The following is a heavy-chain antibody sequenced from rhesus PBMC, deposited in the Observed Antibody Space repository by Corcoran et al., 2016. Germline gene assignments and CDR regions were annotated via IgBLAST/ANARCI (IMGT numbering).Heavy chain of an antibody. CDR3: ASTRRYSSGWYDY. Sequence: QVQLQESGPGLLTPSDTLSLTCAVSGGSIRGGSGWGWIRQPPGKGLEWIGSIYSSNGNTYYNPSLKSRVTISTDTSKNQFSLKLSSVTAADTAVYYCASTRRYSSGWYDYWGQGVLVTVSS. J-gene: IGHJ4*01. CDR1: GGSIRGGSG. CDR2: IYSSNGNT. D-gene: IGHD6-31*01. V-gene: IGHV4S7*01.